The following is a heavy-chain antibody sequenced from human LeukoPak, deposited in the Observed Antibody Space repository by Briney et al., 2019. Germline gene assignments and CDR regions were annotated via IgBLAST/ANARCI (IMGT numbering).Heavy chain of an antibody. V-gene: IGHV4-34*01. CDR1: GGSFSGYY. CDR3: ARGGGAAAVVD. CDR2: INHSGST. Sequence: SETLSLTCAVYGGSFSGYYWSWVRQPPGKGLGWIGEINHSGSTNYNPSLKSRVTISVDTSKNQFSLKLSSVTAADTAVYYCARGGGAAAVVDWGQGTLVTVSS. J-gene: IGHJ4*02. D-gene: IGHD6-13*01.